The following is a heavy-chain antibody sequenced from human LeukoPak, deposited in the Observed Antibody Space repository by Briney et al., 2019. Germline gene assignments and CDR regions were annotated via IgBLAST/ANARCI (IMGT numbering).Heavy chain of an antibody. V-gene: IGHV3-21*01. CDR2: ISSSSSYI. D-gene: IGHD6-13*01. J-gene: IGHJ3*02. CDR3: AASSSWPNHDAFDI. Sequence: PGGSLRLSCAASGFTFSSYSMTWVRQAPGKGLEWVSSISSSSSYIYYADSVKGRFTISRDNAKNSLYLQMNSLRAEDTAVYYCAASSSWPNHDAFDIWGQGTMVTVSS. CDR1: GFTFSSYS.